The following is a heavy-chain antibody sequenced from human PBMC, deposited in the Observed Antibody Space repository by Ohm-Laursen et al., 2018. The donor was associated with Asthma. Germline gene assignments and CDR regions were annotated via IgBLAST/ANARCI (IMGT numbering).Heavy chain of an antibody. CDR1: GYTFTSYA. CDR3: ASGYCSGGSCYDWFDP. J-gene: IGHJ5*02. CDR2: INTNTGNP. V-gene: IGHV7-4-1*02. Sequence: ASVKVSCKASGYTFTSYAMNWVRQAPGQGLEWMGWINTNTGNPTYAQGFTGRFVFSLDTSVSTAYLQISSLKAEDTAVYYCASGYCSGGSCYDWFDPWGQGTLVTVSS. D-gene: IGHD2-15*01.